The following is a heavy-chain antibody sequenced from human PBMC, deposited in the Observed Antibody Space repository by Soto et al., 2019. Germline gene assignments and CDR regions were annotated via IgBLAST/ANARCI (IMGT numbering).Heavy chain of an antibody. D-gene: IGHD3-10*01. CDR3: ARGVRGHYYYYGMDV. J-gene: IGHJ6*02. CDR1: GGSISNYH. V-gene: IGHV4-59*12. Sequence: SETLSLTCTVSGGSISNYHWSWIRQPPGKGLEWIGYIHYSGSTNYSPSLRSRVTISVDTSKNQFFLKLSSVTAADTAVYYCARGVRGHYYYYGMDVWGQAPTVTVSS. CDR2: IHYSGST.